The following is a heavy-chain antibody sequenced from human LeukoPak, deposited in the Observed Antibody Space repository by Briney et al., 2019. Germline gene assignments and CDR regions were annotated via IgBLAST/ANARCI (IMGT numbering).Heavy chain of an antibody. CDR3: ARVGGGESMDV. Sequence: SETLSLTCAVSGGSISSGGYSWSWIRQPPGKGLEWIGYIYHSGGTYYNPSLKSRVTISVDRSKNQFSLKLSSVTAADTAVYCGARVGGGESMDVWGKGTTVTVSS. CDR1: GGSISSGGYS. CDR2: IYHSGGT. J-gene: IGHJ6*03. V-gene: IGHV4-30-2*01. D-gene: IGHD3-16*01.